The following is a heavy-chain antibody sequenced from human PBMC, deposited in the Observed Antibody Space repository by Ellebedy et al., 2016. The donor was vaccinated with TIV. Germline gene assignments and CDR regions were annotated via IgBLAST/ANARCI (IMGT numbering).Heavy chain of an antibody. D-gene: IGHD4-17*01. Sequence: GGSLRLXXAASGFIFSSYSMIWVRQAPGKGLEWVSYISTSSSMKYYAESVQGRFTISRDNAKNSVYLQMDSLRAEDTGVYYYARRVGDSGIIGDSWGQGTLVTVSS. V-gene: IGHV3-48*04. CDR2: ISTSSSMK. CDR3: ARRVGDSGIIGDS. J-gene: IGHJ4*02. CDR1: GFIFSSYS.